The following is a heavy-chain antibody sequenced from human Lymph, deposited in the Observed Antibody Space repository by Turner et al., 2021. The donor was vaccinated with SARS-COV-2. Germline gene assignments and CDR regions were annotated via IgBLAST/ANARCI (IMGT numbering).Heavy chain of an antibody. CDR2: MNPNSGNT. V-gene: IGHV1-8*01. CDR1: GYTFTSYD. CDR3: ARGAQLTVWFDP. D-gene: IGHD3-9*01. J-gene: IGHJ5*02. Sequence: QVQLVQSGAEVKKPGASFNVSCKASGYTFTSYDLNWVRQATGQGLEWMGWMNPNSGNTGYAQKFQGRVTMTRNNSISTAYMELSSLRSEDTAVYYCARGAQLTVWFDPWGQGTLVTVSS.